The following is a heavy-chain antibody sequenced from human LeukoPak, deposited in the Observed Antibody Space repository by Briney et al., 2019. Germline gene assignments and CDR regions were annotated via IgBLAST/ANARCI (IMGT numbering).Heavy chain of an antibody. J-gene: IGHJ4*02. CDR3: ATNTDWSFDS. D-gene: IGHD3-9*01. Sequence: GGSLRLSCAASGFSFGSSWMAWVRQAPGKGLEWVAVIRPDGSEKFYVDSVKGRFTISRDNARNSLFLQMISLRAEDTANYYCATNTDWSFDSWGQGTLLTVSS. CDR1: GFSFGSSW. V-gene: IGHV3-7*02. CDR2: IRPDGSEK.